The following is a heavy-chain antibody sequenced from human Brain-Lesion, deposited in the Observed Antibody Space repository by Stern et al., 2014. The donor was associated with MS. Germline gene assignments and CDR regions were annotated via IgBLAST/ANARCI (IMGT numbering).Heavy chain of an antibody. D-gene: IGHD2-2*01. CDR3: ARGRVVPGFQYYATDV. CDR1: GGSISSGGYY. J-gene: IGHJ6*02. Sequence: QVQLVESGPGLVKPSQTLSLSCTVSGGSISSGGYYWSWIRQPAGKGLEWIGRIFNSGSPSYNPPLKSRVTISIDTPKNQFSLRLNSMTAADTAVYYCARGRVVPGFQYYATDVWGQGTTVIVSS. V-gene: IGHV4-61*02. CDR2: IFNSGSP.